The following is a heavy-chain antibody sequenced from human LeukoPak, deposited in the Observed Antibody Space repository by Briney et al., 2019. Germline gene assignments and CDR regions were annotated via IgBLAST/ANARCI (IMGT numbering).Heavy chain of an antibody. V-gene: IGHV3-48*03. CDR2: ISKSGSNI. D-gene: IGHD3-22*01. CDR1: GFTFTNYE. J-gene: IGHJ4*02. Sequence: GGSLRLSCAASGFTFTNYEMNWVRQAPGMGLEWISYISKSGSNIYYADSVKGRFTTSRDNAKTSLFLQMSSLRADDTAVYYCARNRDFYDSSGSVPLDYWGQGILVTVSS. CDR3: ARNRDFYDSSGSVPLDY.